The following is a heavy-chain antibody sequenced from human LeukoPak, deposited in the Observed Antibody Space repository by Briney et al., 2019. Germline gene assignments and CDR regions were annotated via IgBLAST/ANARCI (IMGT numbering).Heavy chain of an antibody. V-gene: IGHV4-59*01. CDR2: IYYSGST. J-gene: IGHJ4*02. CDR1: GGSISSYY. D-gene: IGHD3-22*01. CDR3: AREGYYDNVYFDY. Sequence: SETLSLTCTVSGGSISSYYWSWIRQPPGKGLEWIGYIYYSGSTNYNPSLKSRVTISVDTSKNQFSLKLSSVAAADTAVYYCAREGYYDNVYFDYWGQGTLVTVSS.